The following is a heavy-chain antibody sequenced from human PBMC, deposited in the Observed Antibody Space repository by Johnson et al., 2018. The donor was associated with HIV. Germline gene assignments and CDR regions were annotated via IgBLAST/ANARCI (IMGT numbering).Heavy chain of an antibody. V-gene: IGHV3-30-3*01. J-gene: IGHJ3*02. Sequence: QVQLVESGGGVVQPGRSLRLSCAASGFTFSSYATHWVRQAPGKGLEWVAVISYDGSNKYYADSVKGRFTISRDNSKNTLYLQMNSLRAEDTALYYCAREGWNYPTDVFDIWGQGTMVTVSS. CDR1: GFTFSSYA. CDR2: ISYDGSNK. CDR3: AREGWNYPTDVFDI. D-gene: IGHD1-7*01.